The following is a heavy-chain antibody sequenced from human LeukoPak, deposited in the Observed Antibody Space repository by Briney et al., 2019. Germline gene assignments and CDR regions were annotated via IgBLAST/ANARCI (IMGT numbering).Heavy chain of an antibody. CDR2: MNPNSGNT. J-gene: IGHJ5*02. V-gene: IGHV1-8*02. CDR3: ARGLYYGDYVFGFDP. CDR1: GYTFTGYY. D-gene: IGHD4-17*01. Sequence: ASVKVSCKASGYTFTGYYMHWVRQAPGQGLEWMGWMNPNSGNTGYAQKFQGRVTMTRNTSISTAYMELSSLRSEDTAVYYCARGLYYGDYVFGFDPWGQGTLVTVSS.